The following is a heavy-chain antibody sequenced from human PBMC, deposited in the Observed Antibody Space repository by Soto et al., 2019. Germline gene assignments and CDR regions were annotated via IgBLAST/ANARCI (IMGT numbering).Heavy chain of an antibody. CDR3: AKAHSFVELTPFDY. CDR2: ISGSGGTT. V-gene: IGHV3-23*01. CDR1: GFTFYSYA. Sequence: EVQLLESGGGLVQPGGSLRLSCAASGFTFYSYAMTWVRQAPGKGLEWVSSISGSGGTTYYADSVKGRFTISRDSSKHKLYLQMNSLRTEDTAVYYCAKAHSFVELTPFDYWGQGSLVTVSS. D-gene: IGHD1-7*01. J-gene: IGHJ4*02.